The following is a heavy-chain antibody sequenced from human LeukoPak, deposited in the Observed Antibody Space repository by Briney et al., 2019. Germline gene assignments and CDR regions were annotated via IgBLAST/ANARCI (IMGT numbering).Heavy chain of an antibody. CDR3: ARGVVGYGSGSWIDY. Sequence: SETLSLTCTVSGGSISSYYWSWIRQPPGKGLGWIGYIYYSGSTNYNPSLKSRVTISVDTSKNQFSLKLSSVTAADTAVYYCARGVVGYGSGSWIDYWGQGTLVTVSS. D-gene: IGHD3-10*01. CDR1: GGSISSYY. V-gene: IGHV4-59*01. CDR2: IYYSGST. J-gene: IGHJ4*02.